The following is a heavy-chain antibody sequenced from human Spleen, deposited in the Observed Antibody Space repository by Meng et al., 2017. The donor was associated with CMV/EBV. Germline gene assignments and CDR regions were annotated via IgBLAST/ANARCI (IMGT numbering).Heavy chain of an antibody. V-gene: IGHV4-61*05. CDR2: ISYIGST. CDR3: TTLYGDSIS. CDR1: GGSISTSSYY. J-gene: IGHJ4*02. D-gene: IGHD4-17*01. Sequence: SETLSLTCTVSGGSISTSSYYWGWIRQPPGKGLEWIGEISYIGSTNYNPALKSRVTISADKSKNHFSLTLSSVTAADTAVYYCTTLYGDSISWGQGTLVTVSS.